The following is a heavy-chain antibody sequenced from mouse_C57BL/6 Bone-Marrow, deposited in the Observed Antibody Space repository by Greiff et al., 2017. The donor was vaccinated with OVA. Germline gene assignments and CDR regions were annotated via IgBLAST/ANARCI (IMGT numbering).Heavy chain of an antibody. CDR1: GYTFTSYW. Sequence: QVQLQQPGAELVKPGASVKMSCKASGYTFTSYWITWVKQRPGQGLEWIGDIYPGSGSTNYNEQFKSKATLTVDTSSSTAYMQLSSLTSEDSAVYYCAREENYYSSSCSFDYGGQGTTLTVSS. CDR2: IYPGSGST. J-gene: IGHJ2*01. CDR3: AREENYYSSSCSFDY. V-gene: IGHV1-55*01. D-gene: IGHD1-1*01.